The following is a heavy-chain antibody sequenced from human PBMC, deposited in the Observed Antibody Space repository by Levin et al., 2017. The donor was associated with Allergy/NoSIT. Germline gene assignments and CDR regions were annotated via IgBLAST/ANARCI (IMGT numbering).Heavy chain of an antibody. Sequence: GGSLRLSCAASGFTFSSYAMHWVRQAPGKGLEWVAVISYDGSNKYYADSVKGRFTISRDNSKNTLYLQMNSLRAEDTAVYYCARGPGLEWLLGERHYYYGMDGWGQGTTVTVSS. CDR1: GFTFSSYA. D-gene: IGHD3-3*01. CDR2: ISYDGSNK. CDR3: ARGPGLEWLLGERHYYYGMDG. J-gene: IGHJ6*02. V-gene: IGHV3-30-3*01.